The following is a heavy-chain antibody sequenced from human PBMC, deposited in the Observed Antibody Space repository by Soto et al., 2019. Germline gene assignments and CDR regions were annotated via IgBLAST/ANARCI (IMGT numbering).Heavy chain of an antibody. CDR1: GFSLSTSGVG. J-gene: IGHJ6*01. CDR3: AHSGYSSSWYRLYSCYYGMDV. Sequence: QITLKESGPTLVKPTQTLTLTCTFSGFSLSTSGVGVGWIRQPPGKALEWLALIYWNDDNRYSPSLKSRLTITKDTSKNQVVLTMTYMDPVDTDTYYCAHSGYSSSWYRLYSCYYGMDVW. D-gene: IGHD6-13*01. V-gene: IGHV2-5*01. CDR2: IYWNDDN.